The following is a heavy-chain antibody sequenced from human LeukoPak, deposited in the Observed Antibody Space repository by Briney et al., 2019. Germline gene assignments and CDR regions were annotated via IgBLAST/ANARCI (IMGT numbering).Heavy chain of an antibody. J-gene: IGHJ4*02. D-gene: IGHD2-2*02. CDR2: IYTSGST. CDR3: ARGTYCSSTSCYTFDY. V-gene: IGHV4-61*02. CDR1: GGSISSGGYY. Sequence: PSQTLSLTCTVSGGSISSGGYYWSWIRQPPGKGLEWIGRIYTSGSTNYNPSLKSRVTMSVDTSKNQFSLKLISVTAADTAVYYCARGTYCSSTSCYTFDYWGQGTLVTVSS.